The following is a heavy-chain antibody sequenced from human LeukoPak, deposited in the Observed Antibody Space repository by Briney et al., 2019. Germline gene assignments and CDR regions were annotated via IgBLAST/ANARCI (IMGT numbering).Heavy chain of an antibody. CDR2: IYYSGST. CDR3: AREGTQLLWFGELLYPDAFDI. CDR1: GGSISSSSYY. J-gene: IGHJ3*02. Sequence: PSETLSLTCTVSGGSISSSSYYRGWIRQPPGKGLEWIGGIYYSGSTYYNPSLKSRVTMSVDTSKNQFSLKLSSVTAADTAVYYCAREGTQLLWFGELLYPDAFDIWGQGTMVTVSS. D-gene: IGHD3-10*01. V-gene: IGHV4-39*07.